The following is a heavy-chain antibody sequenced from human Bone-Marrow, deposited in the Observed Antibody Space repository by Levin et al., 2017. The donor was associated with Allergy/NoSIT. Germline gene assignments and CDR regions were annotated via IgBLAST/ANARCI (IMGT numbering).Heavy chain of an antibody. CDR1: GYSFTTDW. CDR3: ARGFHGLDV. CDR2: IYPRDSDI. Sequence: GESLKISCEFSGYSFTTDWIGWVRQMPGKGLEWMGIIYPRDSDIRYSPSFQGQVTISVDKSISTANLQWSSLKASDTAMYYCARGFHGLDVWGQGTTVTVSS. J-gene: IGHJ6*02. V-gene: IGHV5-51*01.